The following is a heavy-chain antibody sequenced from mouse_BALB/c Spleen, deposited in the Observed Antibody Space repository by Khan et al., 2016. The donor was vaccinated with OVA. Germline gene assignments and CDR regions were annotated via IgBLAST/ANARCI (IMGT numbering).Heavy chain of an antibody. D-gene: IGHD1-2*01. J-gene: IGHJ4*01. CDR3: ARGGRRAMDY. Sequence: QIQLVQSGPDLKKPGETVKISCKASGYTFTNYGINWVKQAPGKGLKWMGWIYTYTGEPTYADDFKGRFAFSLETSDSTAYLQLNNLKNEDTATYYCARGGRRAMDYWGQGTSVTVSS. CDR2: IYTYTGEP. V-gene: IGHV9-3-1*01. CDR1: GYTFTNYG.